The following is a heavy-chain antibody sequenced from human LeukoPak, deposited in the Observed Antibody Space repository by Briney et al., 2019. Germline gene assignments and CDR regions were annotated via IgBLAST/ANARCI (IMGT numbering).Heavy chain of an antibody. V-gene: IGHV3-7*01. CDR1: GITLSTYG. CDR3: MRGGGDY. J-gene: IGHJ4*02. CDR2: IKPGGGER. D-gene: IGHD3-16*01. Sequence: GGSLRLSCVASGITLSTYGMNWVRQAPGKGLEWVANIKPGGGERYYVDSEKGRFTISRDNAKNSVDLQMNSLRVEDTAVYYCMRGGGDYWGQGTLVTVSS.